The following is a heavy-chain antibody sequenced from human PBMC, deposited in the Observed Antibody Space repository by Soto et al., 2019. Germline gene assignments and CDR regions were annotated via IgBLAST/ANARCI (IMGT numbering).Heavy chain of an antibody. J-gene: IGHJ6*02. Sequence: GGSLRLSCAASNFAFGSYAMHWVRQAPGKGLDWVAMISHDGSERYYADSVRGRFTISRDNSKNAIYLQMHNLRLEDTALYWCARETARRVQGPDYRYYGMDVWGRGTPVTVSS. D-gene: IGHD3-16*02. CDR2: ISHDGSER. V-gene: IGHV3-30-3*01. CDR1: NFAFGSYA. CDR3: ARETARRVQGPDYRYYGMDV.